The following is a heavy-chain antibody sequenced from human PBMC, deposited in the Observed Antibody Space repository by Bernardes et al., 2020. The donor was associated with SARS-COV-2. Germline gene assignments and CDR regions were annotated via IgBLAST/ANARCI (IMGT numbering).Heavy chain of an antibody. V-gene: IGHV1-18*01. CDR1: GYSFTSYG. D-gene: IGHD3-10*01. Sequence: ASVKVSCKASGYSFTSYGISWVRQAPGQGLEWMGWISAYNGNTNYEQKLQGRVTMTTDTSTSTAYMELRSLRSDDTAVYYCARDPPRGGITMVRGVPWYYGMDVWGQGTTVTVSS. CDR2: ISAYNGNT. CDR3: ARDPPRGGITMVRGVPWYYGMDV. J-gene: IGHJ6*02.